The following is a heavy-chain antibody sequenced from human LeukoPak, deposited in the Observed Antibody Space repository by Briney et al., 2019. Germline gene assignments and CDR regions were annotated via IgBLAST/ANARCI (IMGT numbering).Heavy chain of an antibody. D-gene: IGHD1-1*01. V-gene: IGHV4-38-2*02. Sequence: SETLSLTCTVSGYSISSGYYWGWIRQPPGEGLEWIGSIYHSGSTYYNPSLKSRVTISVDTSKNQFSLKLSSVTAADTAVYYCARGGRTTADHNFDYWGQGTLVTVSS. CDR1: GYSISSGYY. J-gene: IGHJ4*02. CDR3: ARGGRTTADHNFDY. CDR2: IYHSGST.